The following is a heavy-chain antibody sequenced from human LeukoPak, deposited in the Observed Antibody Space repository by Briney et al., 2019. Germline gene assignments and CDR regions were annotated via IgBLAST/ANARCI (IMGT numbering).Heavy chain of an antibody. CDR3: AKVHSGSYVFDY. CDR1: GFTFSSYA. J-gene: IGHJ4*02. V-gene: IGHV3-23*01. CDR2: ISGSGGST. D-gene: IGHD1-26*01. Sequence: GGSLRLSCAASGFTFSSYAMSWVRQAPGKGLEWVSAISGSGGSTYYADSVKGRFTISRDNSKNTLYLQMNSLRAEDTAVHYCAKVHSGSYVFDYWGQGTLVTVSS.